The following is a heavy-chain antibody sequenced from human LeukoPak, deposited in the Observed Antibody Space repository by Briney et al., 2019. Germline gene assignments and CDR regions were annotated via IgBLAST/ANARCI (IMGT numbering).Heavy chain of an antibody. CDR2: MNPNSGNT. CDR3: ARTPADNYYDSSGYYINWFDP. D-gene: IGHD3-22*01. Sequence: GASVKVSCKASGYTFTSYDINWVRQATGQGLEWMGWMNPNSGNTGYAQKFQGRVTMTRNTSISTAYMELSSLRSEDTAVYYCARTPADNYYDSSGYYINWFDPWGQGTLVTVSS. CDR1: GYTFTSYD. J-gene: IGHJ5*02. V-gene: IGHV1-8*01.